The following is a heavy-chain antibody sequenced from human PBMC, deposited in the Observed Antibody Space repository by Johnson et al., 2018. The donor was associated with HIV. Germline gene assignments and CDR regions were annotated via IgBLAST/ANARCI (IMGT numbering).Heavy chain of an antibody. J-gene: IGHJ3*02. CDR3: TTMSALWFGDIHVFGDGFDI. Sequence: VQLVESGGGLVKPGGSLRLSCAASGFTFSSYAMHWVRQAPGQGLEWLGRIKSKTDGGTIDYAAAVKGRFIISRDDSKNTLYLQMNGLKTEDTAMYYCTTMSALWFGDIHVFGDGFDIWGQGTMVTVSS. CDR1: GFTFSSYA. V-gene: IGHV3-15*01. D-gene: IGHD3-10*01. CDR2: IKSKTDGGTI.